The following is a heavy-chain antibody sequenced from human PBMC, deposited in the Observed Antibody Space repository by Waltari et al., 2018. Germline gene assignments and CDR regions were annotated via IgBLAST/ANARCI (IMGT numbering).Heavy chain of an antibody. CDR3: ARGPGVLRFLEWLFYAN. D-gene: IGHD3-3*01. J-gene: IGHJ4*02. CDR1: GYTFTGYY. Sequence: QVQLVQSGAEVKKPGASVKVSCKASGYTFTGYYMHWVRQAPGQGLEWMGWINPNSGGTNYAQKVQGRGTMTTDTSISTAYMELSRLRSDDTAVYYCARGPGVLRFLEWLFYANWGQGTLVTVSS. CDR2: INPNSGGT. V-gene: IGHV1-2*02.